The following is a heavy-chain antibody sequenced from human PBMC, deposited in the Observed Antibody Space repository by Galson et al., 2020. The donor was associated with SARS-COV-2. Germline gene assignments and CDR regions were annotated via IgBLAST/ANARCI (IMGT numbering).Heavy chain of an antibody. CDR2: IWYDGSTK. CDR3: ARGRSSMILLQTDAFDI. J-gene: IGHJ3*02. D-gene: IGHD3-16*01. Sequence: GGSLRLSCAASGITFSRYGMHWVRQAPGKGLEWVAVIWYDGSTKYYGDSVKGRFTISRDNSGDTLYLQMNSLRAEDTAVYYCARGRSSMILLQTDAFDIWGQGTMVTVSS. V-gene: IGHV3-33*01. CDR1: GITFSRYG.